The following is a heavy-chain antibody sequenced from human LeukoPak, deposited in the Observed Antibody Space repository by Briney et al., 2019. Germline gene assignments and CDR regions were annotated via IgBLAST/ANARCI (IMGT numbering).Heavy chain of an antibody. CDR2: INPNSGGT. D-gene: IGHD1-26*01. J-gene: IGHJ5*02. Sequence: ASVKVSCKASGYTFTGYYMHWARQAPGQVLEWMGWINPNSGGTNYAQKFQGRVTMTRDTSISTAYMELSRLRSDDTAVYYCARVGATTLGWFDPWGQGTLVTVSS. CDR3: ARVGATTLGWFDP. CDR1: GYTFTGYY. V-gene: IGHV1-2*02.